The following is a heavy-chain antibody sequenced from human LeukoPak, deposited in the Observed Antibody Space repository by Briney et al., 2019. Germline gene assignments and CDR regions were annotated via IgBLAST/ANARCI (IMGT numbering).Heavy chain of an antibody. J-gene: IGHJ4*02. D-gene: IGHD1-26*01. CDR2: ISWDGGST. CDR1: GFTFDDYA. Sequence: GGSLSLSCAASGFTFDDYAMHWVRQAQGKGLEWVSLISWDGGSTYYADSVKGRFPISRDNSKNSLYLQMNSLRAEDTALYYCAKDKGAVGATPFDYWGQGTLVTVSS. V-gene: IGHV3-43D*03. CDR3: AKDKGAVGATPFDY.